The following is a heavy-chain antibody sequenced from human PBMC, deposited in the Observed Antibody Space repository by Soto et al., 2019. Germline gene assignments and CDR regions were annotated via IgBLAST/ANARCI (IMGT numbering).Heavy chain of an antibody. CDR3: VRRRYQLPSSVCWLDP. D-gene: IGHD3-16*02. Sequence: SETLSLTCAVYGGFLSESYWTWIRQPPGKGLEWIGEINHVGGTNYNPSLNSRVTMSVDTSQNQFSLRLISVTAADTAMYFCVRRRYQLPSSVCWLDPWGQGTPVTVSS. CDR2: INHVGGT. J-gene: IGHJ5*02. V-gene: IGHV4-34*01. CDR1: GGFLSESY.